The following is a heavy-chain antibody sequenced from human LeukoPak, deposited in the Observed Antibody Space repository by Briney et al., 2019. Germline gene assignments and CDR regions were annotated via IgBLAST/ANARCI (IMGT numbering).Heavy chain of an antibody. V-gene: IGHV3-23*01. D-gene: IGHD6-19*01. CDR1: GFTFSSYA. CDR2: ISGSGGGT. Sequence: GGSLRLSCAVSGFTFSSYAMSWVRQAPGKGLEWVAAISGSGGGTDYADSVKGRFTISRDNSKNTLYLQMSSLRAEDTAVYYCAKGEQWLVLYFQHWGQGTLVTVSS. J-gene: IGHJ1*01. CDR3: AKGEQWLVLYFQH.